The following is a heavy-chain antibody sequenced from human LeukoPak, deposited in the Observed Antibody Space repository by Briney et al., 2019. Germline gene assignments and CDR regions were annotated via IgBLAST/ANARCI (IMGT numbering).Heavy chain of an antibody. V-gene: IGHV3-53*01. CDR2: IYSGGST. CDR1: GFTVSSNY. D-gene: IGHD3-22*01. CDR3: ARVTSGYPGRYFDY. J-gene: IGHJ4*02. Sequence: PGGSLRLSCAASGFTVSSNYMSWVRQAPGKGLEWVSVIYSGGSTYYADSVKGRFTISRDNSKNTLYLQMNSLRAEDTAVYYCARVTSGYPGRYFDYWGQGTLVTVSS.